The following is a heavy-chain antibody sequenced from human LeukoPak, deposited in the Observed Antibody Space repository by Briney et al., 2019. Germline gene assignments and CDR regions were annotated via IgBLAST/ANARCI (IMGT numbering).Heavy chain of an antibody. J-gene: IGHJ4*02. D-gene: IGHD6-19*01. V-gene: IGHV4-39*07. CDR2: IHYSGST. CDR1: GGSITTSSYY. Sequence: SETLSLTCTVSGGSITTSSYYWGWIRQPPGKGLEWIGSIHYSGSTYYNPSLKSRVTMSVDTSKNQFSLKLSSVTAADTAVYYCARVRAVAGTPPDYWGQGTLVTVSS. CDR3: ARVRAVAGTPPDY.